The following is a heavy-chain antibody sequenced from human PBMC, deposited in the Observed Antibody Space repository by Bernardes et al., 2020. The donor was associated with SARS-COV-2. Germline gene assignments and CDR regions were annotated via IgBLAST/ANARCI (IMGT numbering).Heavy chain of an antibody. Sequence: GGSLRLSCAASGFAISNFGIHWVRQAPGKGLEWVAVMWHDGKNHFYADSVKGRFTISRDEIKNTFYMEVTRLTLEDTAVYYCARDILDSSGLPGYLDSWGQGTLVTVS. CDR2: MWHDGKNH. CDR1: GFAISNFG. D-gene: IGHD3-22*01. J-gene: IGHJ4*02. V-gene: IGHV3-33*01. CDR3: ARDILDSSGLPGYLDS.